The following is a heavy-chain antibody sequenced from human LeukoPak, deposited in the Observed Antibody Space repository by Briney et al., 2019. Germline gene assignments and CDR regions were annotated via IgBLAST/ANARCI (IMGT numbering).Heavy chain of an antibody. CDR3: ASGITMVRGPNHFDD. CDR1: GFTFSNYW. V-gene: IGHV3-74*01. CDR2: INSDGSST. D-gene: IGHD3-10*01. J-gene: IGHJ4*02. Sequence: PGRSLRLTCAASGFTFSNYWLHWVRQAPGKGLVWVSRINSDGSSTSYADSVKGRFTISRDNAKNTLYLQMNSLRAEDTAVYYCASGITMVRGPNHFDDWSQGTLVTVSS.